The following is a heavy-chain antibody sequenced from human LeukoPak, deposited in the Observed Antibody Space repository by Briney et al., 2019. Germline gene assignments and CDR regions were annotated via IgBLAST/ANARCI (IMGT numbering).Heavy chain of an antibody. Sequence: PGGSLRLSCVVSGFTFSGNHMNWVRQAPGKGLEWVSVIYSDGDTYYADSVKGRFTISRDNSKNKLYLQMNILKPEDTALYYCVRDPRDGYGHFDYWGQGTLVTVSS. CDR1: GFTFSGNH. CDR2: IYSDGDT. V-gene: IGHV3-66*02. CDR3: VRDPRDGYGHFDY. J-gene: IGHJ4*02. D-gene: IGHD5-24*01.